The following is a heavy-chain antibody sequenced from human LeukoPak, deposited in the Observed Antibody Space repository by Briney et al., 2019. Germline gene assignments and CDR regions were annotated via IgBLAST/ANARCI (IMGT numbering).Heavy chain of an antibody. V-gene: IGHV3-21*01. CDR1: GFTFSSSW. D-gene: IGHD3-3*01. J-gene: IGHJ4*02. CDR3: ARVNFWSGYYRVLGTDY. Sequence: GGSLRLSCAVSGFTFSSSWMTWVRQAPGKGLEWVSSISSSSSYIYYADSVKGRFTISRDNAKNSLYLQMNSLRAEDTAVYYCARVNFWSGYYRVLGTDYWGQGTLVTVSS. CDR2: ISSSSSYI.